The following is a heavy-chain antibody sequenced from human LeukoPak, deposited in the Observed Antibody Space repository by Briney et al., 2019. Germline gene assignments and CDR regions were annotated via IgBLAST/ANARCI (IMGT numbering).Heavy chain of an antibody. CDR2: SVHRGNT. CDR3: VRNRAFDI. CDR1: GGSITDYY. V-gene: IGHV4-59*01. Sequence: PSETLSLTCTVSGGSITDYYWNWNRQPPGKGLEWIGYSVHRGNTNYNPSLKSRVTISVDTSKSQISLKLSSVTAADTAVYHCVRNRAFDIWGQGTMVTVSS. J-gene: IGHJ3*02.